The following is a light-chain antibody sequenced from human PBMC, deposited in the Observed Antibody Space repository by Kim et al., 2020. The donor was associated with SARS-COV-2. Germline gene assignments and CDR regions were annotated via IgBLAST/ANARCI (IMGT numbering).Light chain of an antibody. CDR2: GKN. Sequence: VALGQTVTITCQGDSLRSSSATWYQQKPGQAPIPVIYGKNNRPSGIPDRFSGSSSGNTASLTITGTQAGDEADYYCNSRDSNDNVVFGGGTQLTVL. J-gene: IGLJ2*01. CDR3: NSRDSNDNVV. CDR1: SLRSSS. V-gene: IGLV3-19*01.